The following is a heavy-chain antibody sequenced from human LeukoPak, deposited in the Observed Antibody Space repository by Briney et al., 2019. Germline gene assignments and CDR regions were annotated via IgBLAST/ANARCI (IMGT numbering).Heavy chain of an antibody. J-gene: IGHJ4*02. CDR3: ARETRYCSGGSCYPDY. CDR1: GFTVSSNY. CDR2: IYSGGST. D-gene: IGHD2-15*01. V-gene: IGHV3-66*01. Sequence: GGSLRLSCAASGFTVSSNYMSWVRQAPGKGLEWVSVIYSGGSTYYADSVKGRFTISRDNSKNTLYLQMNSLRAEDTAVYYCARETRYCSGGSCYPDYWGQGTLVTVSS.